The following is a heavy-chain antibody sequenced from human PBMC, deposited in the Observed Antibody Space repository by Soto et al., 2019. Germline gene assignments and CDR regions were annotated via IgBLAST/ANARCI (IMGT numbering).Heavy chain of an antibody. CDR1: GFSFSDYA. CDR3: QKRSPSTSRWYSTIFDY. Sequence: GGSLRLSCAASGFSFSDYAMSWVRQAPGKGLEWVSVISESGGSTHYADSVRGRFTVSRDNSKNSLSLRMNSLRDEDTAVYFCQKRSPSTSRWYSTIFDYRGQGALVTVSS. D-gene: IGHD6-13*01. J-gene: IGHJ4*02. V-gene: IGHV3-23*01. CDR2: ISESGGST.